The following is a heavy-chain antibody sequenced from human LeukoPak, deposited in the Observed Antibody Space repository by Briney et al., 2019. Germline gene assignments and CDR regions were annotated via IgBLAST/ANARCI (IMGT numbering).Heavy chain of an antibody. D-gene: IGHD3-3*01. CDR2: IKQDGSEK. V-gene: IGHV3-7*01. J-gene: IGHJ6*02. CDR3: ARVSCYDFWSKRCYYYGMDV. Sequence: GGSLRLSCAASGFTFSSYWMSWVRQAPGKGLEWVANIKQDGSEKYCVDSVKGRFTISRDNAKNSLYLQMNSLRAEDTAVYYCARVSCYDFWSKRCYYYGMDVWGQGTTVTVSS. CDR1: GFTFSSYW.